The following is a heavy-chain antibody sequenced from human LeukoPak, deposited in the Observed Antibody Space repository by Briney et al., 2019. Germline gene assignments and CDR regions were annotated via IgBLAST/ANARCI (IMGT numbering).Heavy chain of an antibody. CDR3: ARREGCSRSSCPPDY. J-gene: IGHJ4*02. Sequence: GESLKISFRGSGYRFTTYWIGWVRPMPGKGLEWMGIIYPGDSDTRYSPSFQGHVTMSADKSINTAYLQWSSLKASDTAMYYCARREGCSRSSCPPDYWGQGTLVTVSS. CDR1: GYRFTTYW. CDR2: IYPGDSDT. V-gene: IGHV5-51*01. D-gene: IGHD2-2*01.